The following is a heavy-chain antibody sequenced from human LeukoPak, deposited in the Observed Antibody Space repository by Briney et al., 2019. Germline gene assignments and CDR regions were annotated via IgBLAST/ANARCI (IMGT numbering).Heavy chain of an antibody. CDR3: ARGGDGYNKDWFDP. D-gene: IGHD5-24*01. CDR1: GGSFSGYY. CDR2: INHSGST. V-gene: IGHV4-34*01. Sequence: TSETLSLTCAVYGGSFSGYYWSWIRQPPGKGLEWIGEINHSGSTNYNPSLKSRVTISVDTSKNQFSLKLSSVTAADTAVYYCARGGDGYNKDWFDPWGQGTLVTVSS. J-gene: IGHJ5*02.